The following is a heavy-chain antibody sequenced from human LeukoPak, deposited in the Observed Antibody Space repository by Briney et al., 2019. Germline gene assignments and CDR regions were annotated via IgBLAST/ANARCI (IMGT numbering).Heavy chain of an antibody. V-gene: IGHV3-30*18. CDR1: GFTVSSYG. Sequence: PGGSLRLSCAASGFTVSSYGMHWVRQAPGKGLEWVAVISYDGSNKYYADSVKGRFTISRDNSKNTLYLQMNSLRAEDTAVYYCAKLGCSSTSCYANFDYWGQGTLVTVSS. CDR3: AKLGCSSTSCYANFDY. CDR2: ISYDGSNK. D-gene: IGHD2-2*01. J-gene: IGHJ4*02.